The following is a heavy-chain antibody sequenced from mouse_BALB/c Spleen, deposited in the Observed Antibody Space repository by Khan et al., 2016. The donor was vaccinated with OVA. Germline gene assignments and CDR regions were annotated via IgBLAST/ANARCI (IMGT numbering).Heavy chain of an antibody. Sequence: VQLKESGPSLVKPSQTLSLTCSVTGDSITSGYWCWIRKFPGNKLEYMGYILYSGSTYYNPSLKSRISITPPTSQSQSYLQLNSVTTEDTATYYCASATYRYAFAYWGQGTLVTVSA. CDR1: GDSITSGY. D-gene: IGHD2-14*01. J-gene: IGHJ3*01. CDR3: ASATYRYAFAY. CDR2: ILYSGST. V-gene: IGHV3-8*02.